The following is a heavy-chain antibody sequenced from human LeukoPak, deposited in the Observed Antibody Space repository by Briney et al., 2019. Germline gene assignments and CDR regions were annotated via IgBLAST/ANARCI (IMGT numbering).Heavy chain of an antibody. Sequence: PGGSLRLSCAASGFTFNTYNMNWVRQAPGKGLEWVSSISSSSSYIYYADSVKGRFTISRDNAKNSLYLQMNSLRAEDTAVYYCARDRDSGYYFGVVDYWGQGTLVTVSS. V-gene: IGHV3-21*01. J-gene: IGHJ4*02. CDR1: GFTFNTYN. D-gene: IGHD3-22*01. CDR2: ISSSSSYI. CDR3: ARDRDSGYYFGVVDY.